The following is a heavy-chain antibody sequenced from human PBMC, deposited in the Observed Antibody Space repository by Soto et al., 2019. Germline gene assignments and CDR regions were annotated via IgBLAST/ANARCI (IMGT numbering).Heavy chain of an antibody. J-gene: IGHJ4*02. CDR2: TSGSGETT. V-gene: IGHV3-23*01. CDR1: GFTFSDYA. D-gene: IGHD4-17*01. CDR3: AKDLHQWLTIFDH. Sequence: EVQLLESGGGFVQPGESLRLSCVASGFTFSDYAMSWVRQAPGKGLEWVSGTSGSGETTYYPDSVKGRFTISRDNSKNTVFLQMNSLRAEDTALYYGAKDLHQWLTIFDHWGQGALVTVSS.